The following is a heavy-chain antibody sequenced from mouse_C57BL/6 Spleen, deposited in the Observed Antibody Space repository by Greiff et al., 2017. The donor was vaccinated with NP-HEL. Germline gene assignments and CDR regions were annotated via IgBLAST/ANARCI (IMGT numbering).Heavy chain of an antibody. V-gene: IGHV1-54*01. CDR3: ARYEGVYDSRSY. CDR2: INPGSGGT. CDR1: GYAFTNYL. Sequence: VQGVESGAELVRPGTSVKVSCKASGYAFTNYLIEWVKQRPGQGLEWIGVINPGSGGTNYNEKFKGKATLTADKSSSTAYMQLSSLTSEDSAVYFCARYEGVYDSRSYWGQGTTLTVSS. D-gene: IGHD2-4*01. J-gene: IGHJ2*01.